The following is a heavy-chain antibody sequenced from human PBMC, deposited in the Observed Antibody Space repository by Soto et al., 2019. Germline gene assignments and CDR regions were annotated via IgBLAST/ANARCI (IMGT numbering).Heavy chain of an antibody. CDR3: ARVSEWGYGDYYYYGMDV. V-gene: IGHV4-4*02. CDR2: IYHSGST. D-gene: IGHD4-17*01. J-gene: IGHJ6*02. Sequence: TSETLSLTCAVSGVSISSSNWWSWVRQPPGKGLEWIGEIYHSGSTNYNPSLKSRVTISVDKSKNQFSLKLSSVTAADTAVYYCARVSEWGYGDYYYYGMDVWGQGTTVTVSS. CDR1: GVSISSSNW.